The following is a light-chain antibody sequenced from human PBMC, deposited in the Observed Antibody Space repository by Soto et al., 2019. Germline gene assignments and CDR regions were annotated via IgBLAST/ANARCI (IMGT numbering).Light chain of an antibody. CDR1: QGISSY. Sequence: AIRMTQSPSSFSASTGARVTITCRASQGISSYLAWYQQKPGKAPKLLIYAASTLQSGVPSRFSGSGSGTDLTRTISCLQTEDFATEYCQQYYSYPYTFGLGTKVYIK. CDR2: AAS. J-gene: IGKJ2*01. CDR3: QQYYSYPYT. V-gene: IGKV1-8*01.